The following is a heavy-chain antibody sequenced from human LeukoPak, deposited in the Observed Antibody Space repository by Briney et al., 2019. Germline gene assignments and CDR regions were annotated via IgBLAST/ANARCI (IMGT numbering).Heavy chain of an antibody. CDR2: IYSSGST. D-gene: IGHD3-10*01. V-gene: IGHV4-31*03. CDR1: GGSISSGGYY. Sequence: SETLSLTCTVSGGSISSGGYYWSWIRQHPGKGLEWIGYIYSSGSTYYNPSLKSRVTISVDTSKNQSSLKLSSVTAAVTAVYYCARAYRPRGYYFDYWGQGTLVTVSS. CDR3: ARAYRPRGYYFDY. J-gene: IGHJ4*02.